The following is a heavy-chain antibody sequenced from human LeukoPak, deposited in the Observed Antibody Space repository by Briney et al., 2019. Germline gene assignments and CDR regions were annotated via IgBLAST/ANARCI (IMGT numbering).Heavy chain of an antibody. CDR2: IIPIFGTA. CDR3: ARLDGGKGYNWFDP. D-gene: IGHD3-16*01. V-gene: IGHV1-69*05. Sequence: SVKVSCKASGGTFSSYAISWVRQAPGQGLEWMGGIIPIFGTANYAQKFQGRVTITTDESTSTAYMELSSLRSEDTAVYYCARLDGGKGYNWFDPWGQGTLVTVTS. CDR1: GGTFSSYA. J-gene: IGHJ5*02.